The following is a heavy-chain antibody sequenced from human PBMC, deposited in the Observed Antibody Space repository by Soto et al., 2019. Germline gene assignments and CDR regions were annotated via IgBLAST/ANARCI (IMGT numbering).Heavy chain of an antibody. CDR3: ARDLGLLKSLFDY. CDR2: ISVGGDNI. Sequence: GGSLRLSCLASGFSFNSFNMNWIRRAPGRGLEWVASISVGGDNIYYGDSVQGRFTISRDNSKRSVFLDLSSLRVEDTAVYYCARDLGLLKSLFDYWGQGTLVTVSS. D-gene: IGHD3-16*01. CDR1: GFSFNSFN. V-gene: IGHV3-21*01. J-gene: IGHJ4*02.